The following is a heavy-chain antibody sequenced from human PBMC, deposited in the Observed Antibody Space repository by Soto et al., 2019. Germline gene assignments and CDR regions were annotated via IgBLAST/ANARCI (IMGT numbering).Heavy chain of an antibody. CDR2: IVVGSGNT. CDR1: GFTFTSSA. J-gene: IGHJ4*02. Sequence: SVKVSCKASGFTFTSSAIHWVRQARGQRLEWIGWIVVGSGNTNYAQKFQERVTITRDMSTSTAYMELSSLRSEDTAVYYCAGESIAAPFDYWGQGTLVTVSS. D-gene: IGHD6-6*01. CDR3: AGESIAAPFDY. V-gene: IGHV1-58*02.